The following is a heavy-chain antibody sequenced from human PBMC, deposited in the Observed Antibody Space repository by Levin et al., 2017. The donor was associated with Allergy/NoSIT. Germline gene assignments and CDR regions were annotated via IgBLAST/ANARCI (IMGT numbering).Heavy chain of an antibody. CDR2: IIPIFGTA. CDR3: ASISRLGLRLNPHYYYYYVDV. D-gene: IGHD5-12*01. Sequence: GGSLRLSCKASGGTFSSYAISWVRQAPGQGLEWMGGIIPIFGTANYAQKFQGRVTITADESTSTAYMELSSLRSEDTAVYYCASISRLGLRLNPHYYYYYVDVWGKGTTVTVSS. CDR1: GGTFSSYA. J-gene: IGHJ6*03. V-gene: IGHV1-69*01.